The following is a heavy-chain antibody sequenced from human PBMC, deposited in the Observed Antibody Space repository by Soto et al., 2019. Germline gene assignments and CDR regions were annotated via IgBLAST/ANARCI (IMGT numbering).Heavy chain of an antibody. CDR3: ARDNIPESSGYYHFDY. CDR1: GFTFRSYP. J-gene: IGHJ4*02. D-gene: IGHD3-22*01. CDR2: ISYDGSNE. Sequence: PGGSLRLCYAASGFTFRSYPMHWVRQAPGKGLEWVAAISYDGSNEYYTDSVKGRFTISRDNSKNTLYLQMNSLRAEDTAVYYCARDNIPESSGYYHFDYWAQGTLVPVSS. V-gene: IGHV3-30-3*01.